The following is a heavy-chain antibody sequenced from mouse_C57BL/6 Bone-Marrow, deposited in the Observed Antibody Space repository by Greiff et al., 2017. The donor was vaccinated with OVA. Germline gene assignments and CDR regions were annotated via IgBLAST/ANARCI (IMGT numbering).Heavy chain of an antibody. CDR1: GYTFTDYE. J-gene: IGHJ4*01. CDR2: IDPETGGT. D-gene: IGHD1-1*01. Sequence: VQLQQSGAELVRPGASVTLSCKASGYTFTDYEMHWVKQTPVHGLEWIGAIDPETGGTAYNQKFKGKAILTADKSSSTANMELRSLTSEDSAVYYCSQRGATVVAPYYAMDYWGQGTSVTVSS. V-gene: IGHV1-15*01. CDR3: SQRGATVVAPYYAMDY.